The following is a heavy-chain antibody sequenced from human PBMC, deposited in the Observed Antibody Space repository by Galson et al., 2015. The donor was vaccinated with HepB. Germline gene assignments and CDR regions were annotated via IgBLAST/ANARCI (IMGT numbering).Heavy chain of an antibody. CDR1: GFTFSSYA. D-gene: IGHD3-10*01. V-gene: IGHV3-23*01. CDR2: ISGSGGNT. Sequence: SLRLSCAASGFTFSSYAMSWVRQAPGKGLEGVSGISGSGGNTHYADSVKGRFTISRDNSKNTVYLQMKSLTAEDTAVYYCARSSSGSYFYRLDVWGQGTTVTVSS. CDR3: ARSSSGSYFYRLDV. J-gene: IGHJ6*02.